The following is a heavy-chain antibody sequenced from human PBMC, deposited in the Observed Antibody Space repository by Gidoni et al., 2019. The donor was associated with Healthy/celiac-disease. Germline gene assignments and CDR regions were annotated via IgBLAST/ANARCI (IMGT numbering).Heavy chain of an antibody. D-gene: IGHD1-26*01. CDR1: GFTYSSFG. V-gene: IGHV3-33*01. CDR2: IWFDGSIK. J-gene: IGHJ6*02. Sequence: QVQLVESGGGVVQPGTSLRLSCAASGFTYSSFGMHWVRQAPGKGLEWVAVIWFDGSIKDYADSVKGRFTISRDNSTNKLFLLMNSLRAEDTAVYYCARDHLAGTTYYYYGMDVWGQGTTVTVSS. CDR3: ARDHLAGTTYYYYGMDV.